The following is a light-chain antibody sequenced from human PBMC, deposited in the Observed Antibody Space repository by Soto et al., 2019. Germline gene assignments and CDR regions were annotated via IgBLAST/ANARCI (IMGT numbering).Light chain of an antibody. V-gene: IGKV1-27*01. Sequence: DIQMTQSPSSLSASVGDRVTITCRASQGISNHLAWYQQKPGKVPKILIYAASTLVSGVPSRFSGSGSGTDCTLTISSLQPEDFATYYCQRYSNAPWTFGQGTKVESK. CDR2: AAS. CDR3: QRYSNAPWT. J-gene: IGKJ1*01. CDR1: QGISNH.